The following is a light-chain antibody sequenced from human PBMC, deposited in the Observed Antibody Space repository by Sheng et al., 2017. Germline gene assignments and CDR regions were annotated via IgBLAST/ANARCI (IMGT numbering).Light chain of an antibody. CDR3: SSKTRTNAVV. V-gene: IGLV2-18*02. CDR1: SSDVGTYTH. Sequence: QSALTQPPSVSGSPGQPVTISCTGTSSDVGTYTHVSWYQQSPDTAPKLILYEVGSRPSGVPDRFSGSKSGNTASLTISGLQADDEADYYCSSKTRTNAVVFGGGTKLTVL. J-gene: IGLJ2*01. CDR2: EVG.